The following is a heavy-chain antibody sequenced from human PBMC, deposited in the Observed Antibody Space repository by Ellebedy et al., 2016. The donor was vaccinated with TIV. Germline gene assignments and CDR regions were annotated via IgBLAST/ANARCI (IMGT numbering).Heavy chain of an antibody. Sequence: MPSETLSLTCAVSGGSIRNYYCPWIRRPPGKGLEWIGHMYYSGSSNYNPSLKSRVTMSIDTSKNQFSLKMSSVTAADTAVYYCAASESADSDYWGPGTLVTVSS. CDR1: GGSIRNYY. J-gene: IGHJ4*02. D-gene: IGHD2-2*01. V-gene: IGHV4-59*01. CDR2: MYYSGSS. CDR3: AASESADSDY.